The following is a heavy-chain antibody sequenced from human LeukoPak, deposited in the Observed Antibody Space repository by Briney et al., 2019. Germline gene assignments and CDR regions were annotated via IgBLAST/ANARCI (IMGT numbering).Heavy chain of an antibody. CDR3: ARAVGDIVVVPAARPWFDP. CDR2: INHSGST. Sequence: SETLSLTCAVYGGSFSGYYWSWIRQPPGKGLEWIGEINHSGSTNYNPSLKSRVTISVDTSKNQFSLQLSSVTAADTAVYYCARAVGDIVVVPAARPWFDPWGQGTLVTVSS. CDR1: GGSFSGYY. D-gene: IGHD2-2*01. V-gene: IGHV4-34*01. J-gene: IGHJ5*02.